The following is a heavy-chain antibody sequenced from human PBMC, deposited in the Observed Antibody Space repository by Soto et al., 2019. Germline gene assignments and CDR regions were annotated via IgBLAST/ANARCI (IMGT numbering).Heavy chain of an antibody. CDR2: TYYRSSWRH. CDR1: GDSVSSNTAA. D-gene: IGHD2-15*01. CDR3: ARGVAGSGFDL. V-gene: IGHV6-1*01. Sequence: SQNLSPTCTISGDSVSSNTAAWNWIRSSPSRGLEWLGRTYYRSSWRHDYAVSVKSRITVNPDTSKNHFSLQLNSVTPDETAVYYCARGVAGSGFDLWGQGTLFTVSS. J-gene: IGHJ4*02.